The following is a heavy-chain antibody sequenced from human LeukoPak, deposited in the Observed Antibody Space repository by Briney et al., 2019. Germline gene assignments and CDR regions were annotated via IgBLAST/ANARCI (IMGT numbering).Heavy chain of an antibody. D-gene: IGHD3-22*01. CDR3: ARDGPYYYDSNGPFDY. CDR2: ISSNGGST. J-gene: IGHJ4*02. V-gene: IGHV3-64*01. CDR1: GFTFSSYA. Sequence: QPGGSLRLSCAASGFTFSSYAMHWVRQAPGKGLEYVSAISSNGGSTYYANSVKGRFTISRDNSKNTLYLQMGSLRAEDMAVYYCARDGPYYYDSNGPFDYWGQGTLVTVSP.